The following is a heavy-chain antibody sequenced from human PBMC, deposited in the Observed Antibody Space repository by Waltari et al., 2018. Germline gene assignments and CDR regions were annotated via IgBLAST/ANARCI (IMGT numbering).Heavy chain of an antibody. V-gene: IGHV1-2*02. Sequence: QVQLVQSGAEVKKPGASVKVSCKASGYTFTGYYMHWVRPAPGQGLEWMGWINPNSGGTNYAQKFQGRVTMTRDTSISTAYMELSRLRSDDTAVYYCARRAGVAVRGHNWFDPWGQGTLVTVSS. D-gene: IGHD3-3*01. CDR3: ARRAGVAVRGHNWFDP. CDR1: GYTFTGYY. J-gene: IGHJ5*02. CDR2: INPNSGGT.